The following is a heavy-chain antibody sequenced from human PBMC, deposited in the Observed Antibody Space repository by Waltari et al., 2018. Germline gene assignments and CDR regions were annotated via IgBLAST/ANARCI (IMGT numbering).Heavy chain of an antibody. J-gene: IGHJ4*02. Sequence: QVQLVQSGAEVKKPGSSVKVSCKASGGTFSSYAISWVRQAPGQGLEWMGGIIPILGIANYAQKFQGRVTITADESTSTAYMELSSLRSEDTAVYYCARQERGIVGATAPFDYWGQGTLVTVSS. V-gene: IGHV1-69*04. D-gene: IGHD1-26*01. CDR2: IIPILGIA. CDR3: ARQERGIVGATAPFDY. CDR1: GGTFSSYA.